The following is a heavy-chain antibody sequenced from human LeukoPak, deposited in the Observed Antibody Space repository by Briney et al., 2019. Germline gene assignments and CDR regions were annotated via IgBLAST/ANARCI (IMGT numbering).Heavy chain of an antibody. CDR3: ARDSRSGNYYYYYYMDV. Sequence: PSEXLSLTCTVSGGSISSYYWSWIRQPAGKGLEWIGRIYTSGSTNYNPSLKSRVTMSVDTSKNQFSLKLSSVTAADTAVYYCARDSRSGNYYYYYYMDVWGKGTTVTVSS. D-gene: IGHD3-3*01. J-gene: IGHJ6*03. CDR1: GGSISSYY. CDR2: IYTSGST. V-gene: IGHV4-4*07.